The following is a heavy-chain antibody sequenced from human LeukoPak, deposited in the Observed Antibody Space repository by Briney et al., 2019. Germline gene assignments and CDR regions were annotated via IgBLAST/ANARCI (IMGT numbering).Heavy chain of an antibody. CDR2: IKSKTDGGTT. CDR3: TTGVVSPPHNYYDSSGYREDY. Sequence: GGSLRLSCAASGFTFSNAWMSWVRQAPGKGLEWVGRIKSKTDGGTTDYAAPVKGRFTISRDDSKNTLYLQMNSLKTEDTAVYYCTTGVVSPPHNYYDSSGYREDYWGQGTLVTVSS. CDR1: GFTFSNAW. D-gene: IGHD3-22*01. V-gene: IGHV3-15*01. J-gene: IGHJ4*02.